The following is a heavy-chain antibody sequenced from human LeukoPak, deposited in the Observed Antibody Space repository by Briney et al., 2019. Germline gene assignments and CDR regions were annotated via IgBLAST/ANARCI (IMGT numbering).Heavy chain of an antibody. CDR2: INPDGNKK. CDR1: GLTFSSSW. CDR3: ARDLAYSRLDY. D-gene: IGHD5-18*01. Sequence: GGSLRLSCAVSGLTFSSSWMDWVRQAPGKGLEWVASINPDGNKKYSADSVKGRFTISRDNAENSLYLQMNSLRVEDTAFYYCARDLAYSRLDYWGRGTLVTVSS. V-gene: IGHV3-7*01. J-gene: IGHJ4*02.